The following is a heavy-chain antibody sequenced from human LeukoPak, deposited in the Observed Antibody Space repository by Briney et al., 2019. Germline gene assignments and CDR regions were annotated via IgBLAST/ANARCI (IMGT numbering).Heavy chain of an antibody. V-gene: IGHV1-2*02. CDR1: GYTFTGYY. CDR2: INPNSGDT. J-gene: IGHJ5*02. D-gene: IGHD3-10*01. Sequence: ASVKVSCKPSGYTFTGYYMSWVRQAPGQGLGWLGWINPNSGDTKYPQKFRGRVTMTRDTSINTAYMELNRVTSDDTAVYYCARGGEDSIGDWGNWFDPWGQGTLVTVSS. CDR3: ARGGEDSIGDWGNWFDP.